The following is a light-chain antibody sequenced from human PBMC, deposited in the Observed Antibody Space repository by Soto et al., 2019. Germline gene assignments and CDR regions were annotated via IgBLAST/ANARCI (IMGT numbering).Light chain of an antibody. J-gene: IGLJ1*01. CDR1: SSDVGGYNY. CDR2: EVS. Sequence: QSALTQPPSASGSPGQSVSISCTGTSSDVGGYNYVSWYQQHPGKAPKLMIYEVSKRPSGVPDRFSGSKSGNTASLTVSGLNAEDEADYYCSSYAGSNNFVFGTGTKLTVL. CDR3: SSYAGSNNFV. V-gene: IGLV2-8*01.